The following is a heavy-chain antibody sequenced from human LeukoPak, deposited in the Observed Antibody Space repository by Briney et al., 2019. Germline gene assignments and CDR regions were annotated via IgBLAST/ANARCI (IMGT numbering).Heavy chain of an antibody. CDR2: ISAYNGNT. J-gene: IGHJ6*02. CDR3: ARGSLDTATERVSYYYYGMDV. Sequence: VSVKVSCKASGYTFTSYGISWVRQAPGQGLEWMGWISAYNGNTNYAQKLQGRVTMTTDTSTSTAYMELRSLRSDDTAVYYCARGSLDTATERVSYYYYGMDVWGQGTTVTVSS. CDR1: GYTFTSYG. D-gene: IGHD5-18*01. V-gene: IGHV1-18*01.